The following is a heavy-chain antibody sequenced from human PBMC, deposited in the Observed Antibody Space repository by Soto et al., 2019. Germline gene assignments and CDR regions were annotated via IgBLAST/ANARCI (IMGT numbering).Heavy chain of an antibody. CDR3: ATEYCGGDCYPRNFDY. V-gene: IGHV3-21*01. Sequence: EVQLVESGGGLVKPGGSLRLSCAASGFTFSSYSMNWVRQAPGKGLEWVSSISSSSSYIYYADSVKGRFTISRDNAKNSLYLQMKSLRAEDTAVYYCATEYCGGDCYPRNFDYWGQGTLVTVSS. CDR2: ISSSSSYI. D-gene: IGHD2-21*02. J-gene: IGHJ4*02. CDR1: GFTFSSYS.